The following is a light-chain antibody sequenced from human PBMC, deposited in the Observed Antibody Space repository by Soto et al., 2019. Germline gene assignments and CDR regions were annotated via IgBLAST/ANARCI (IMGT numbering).Light chain of an antibody. V-gene: IGKV1-6*01. Sequence: AIQMTQSPSSLSASVGDRVTITCRASQDIRNDLGWYQQKPGKTPKLLIFAASSLQSGVPSRFSGSGSGSDFTLTISSLQPEDFATYYCLQDFNYPWTFGQGTKVAIE. CDR1: QDIRND. CDR3: LQDFNYPWT. J-gene: IGKJ1*01. CDR2: AAS.